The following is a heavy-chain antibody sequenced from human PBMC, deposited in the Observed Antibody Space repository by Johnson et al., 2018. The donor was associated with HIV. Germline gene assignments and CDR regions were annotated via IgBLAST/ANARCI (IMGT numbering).Heavy chain of an antibody. J-gene: IGHJ3*02. V-gene: IGHV3-30-3*01. CDR1: GFTFNSYA. D-gene: IGHD5-24*01. CDR2: ISYDGSNK. CDR3: ARAYNDAFDI. Sequence: QVQLVESGGGLVKTGGSLRLSCAASGFTFNSYAMHWVRQAPGRGLEWVAVISYDGSNKYYADYVKGRFTNSRDNSKNTLYLQMNSLRAEDTAVFYCARAYNDAFDIWGQGTMVTVSS.